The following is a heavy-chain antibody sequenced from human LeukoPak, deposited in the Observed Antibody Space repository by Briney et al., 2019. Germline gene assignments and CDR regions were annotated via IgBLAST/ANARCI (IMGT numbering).Heavy chain of an antibody. CDR3: ARERGRLWYFDY. V-gene: IGHV4-38-2*02. CDR1: GGSISSYY. Sequence: SETLSLTCTVSGGSISSYYWGWIRQPPGKGLEWIGSIYHSGSTYYNPSLKSRVTISVDTSKNQFSLKLSSVTAADTAVYYCARERGRLWYFDYWGQGTLVTVSS. J-gene: IGHJ4*02. D-gene: IGHD3-16*01. CDR2: IYHSGST.